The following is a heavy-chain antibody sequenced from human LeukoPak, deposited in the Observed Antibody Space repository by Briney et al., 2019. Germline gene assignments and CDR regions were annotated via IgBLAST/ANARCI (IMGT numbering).Heavy chain of an antibody. CDR2: INHSGST. Sequence: SETLSLTCAVYGGSFSGYYWSWIRQPPGKGLEWIGEINHSGSTNYNPSLKSRVTISVDTSKNQFSLKLSSVTAADTAVYYCASSGDYVWGSYRYYWGQGTLVTVSS. CDR1: GGSFSGYY. J-gene: IGHJ4*02. V-gene: IGHV4-34*01. CDR3: ASSGDYVWGSYRYY. D-gene: IGHD3-16*02.